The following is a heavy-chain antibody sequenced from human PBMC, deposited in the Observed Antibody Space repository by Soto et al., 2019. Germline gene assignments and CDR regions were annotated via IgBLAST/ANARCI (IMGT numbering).Heavy chain of an antibody. CDR3: AGADGGLYYYYYYGMDV. J-gene: IGHJ6*02. CDR2: IIPIFGTA. Sequence: SVKVSCKASGGTFSSYSISWVRQAPGQGLEWMGGIIPIFGTANYAQKFQGRVTITADESTSTAYMELSSLRSEDTAVYYCAGADGGLYYYYYYGMDVWGQGTTVTVSS. D-gene: IGHD3-16*01. CDR1: GGTFSSYS. V-gene: IGHV1-69*13.